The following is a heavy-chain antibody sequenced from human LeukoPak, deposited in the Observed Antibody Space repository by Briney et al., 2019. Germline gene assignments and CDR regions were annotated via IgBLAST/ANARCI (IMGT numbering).Heavy chain of an antibody. D-gene: IGHD4-17*01. V-gene: IGHV3-23*01. Sequence: PGGSLRLSCAASGFTFSSYAMSWVRQAPGKGLGWVSAISGSGGSTYYADSVKGRFTISRDNSKNTLYLQMNSLRAEDTAVYYCAKAGRTTVTNPYCDYWGQGTLVTVSS. CDR1: GFTFSSYA. J-gene: IGHJ4*02. CDR2: ISGSGGST. CDR3: AKAGRTTVTNPYCDY.